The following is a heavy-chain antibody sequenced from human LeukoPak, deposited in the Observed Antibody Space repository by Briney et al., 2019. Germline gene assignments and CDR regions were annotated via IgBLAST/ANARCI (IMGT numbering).Heavy chain of an antibody. J-gene: IGHJ4*02. CDR2: ITSGSTT. CDR3: AREASGGSPDY. Sequence: GSLRLSCAASGFTFSSYSMNWVRQAPGKGLEWVSYITSGSTTYYADSVKGRFTISRNNAKNSLYLQMNSLRAEDTALYYCAREASGGSPDYWAREPWSPSPQ. V-gene: IGHV3-48*04. D-gene: IGHD2-15*01. CDR1: GFTFSSYS.